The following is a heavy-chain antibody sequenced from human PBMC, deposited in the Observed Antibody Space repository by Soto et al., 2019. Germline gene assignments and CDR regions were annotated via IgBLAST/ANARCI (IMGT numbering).Heavy chain of an antibody. V-gene: IGHV4-31*03. Sequence: SETLSLTCIVSGGSINSGSFFWSWVRQHPAKGLEWIGYVSSSGSTYSNPSLKSRVTISVDTSENQFSLKVTSVTAADTAVYYFARVPSSPAFYYYMDVWGKGTTDTVSS. J-gene: IGHJ6*03. CDR1: GGSINSGSFF. D-gene: IGHD6-6*01. CDR2: VSSSGST. CDR3: ARVPSSPAFYYYMDV.